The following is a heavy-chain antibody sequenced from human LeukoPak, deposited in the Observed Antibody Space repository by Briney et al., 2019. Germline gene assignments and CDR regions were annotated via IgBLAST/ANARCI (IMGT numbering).Heavy chain of an antibody. CDR2: ISYDGDNK. CDR1: GFIFTNYA. J-gene: IGHJ4*02. D-gene: IGHD3-9*01. Sequence: PGGSLRLSCAASGFIFTNYAFHWVRQAPGKGLEWVAVISYDGDNKYYAESVKGRFTISRDDSKNTLYLQMNSLRAEDTALYHCARVYGYYDVLTGYSTGDYWSQGTLVTVSS. CDR3: ARVYGYYDVLTGYSTGDY. V-gene: IGHV3-30-3*01.